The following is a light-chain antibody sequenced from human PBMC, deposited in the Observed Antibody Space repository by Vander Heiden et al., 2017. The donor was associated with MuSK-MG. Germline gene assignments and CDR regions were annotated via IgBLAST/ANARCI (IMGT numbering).Light chain of an antibody. CDR3: QQPSNWPAFT. CDR2: DAS. Sequence: EIVLTQSPGTLSLSPGDRATLSCRASQSVNTFLDWYQQRPGQAPRLLIYDASKRATGIPARFSGRGYGTDFTLTISRLDPEDFAVYFCQQPSNWPAFTFGQGTRMETK. V-gene: IGKV3-11*01. CDR1: QSVNTF. J-gene: IGKJ5*01.